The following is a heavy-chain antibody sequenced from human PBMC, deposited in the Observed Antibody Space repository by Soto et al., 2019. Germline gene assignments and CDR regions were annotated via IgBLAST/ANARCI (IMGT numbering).Heavy chain of an antibody. CDR1: GFTVSSNY. CDR2: LSSGGST. J-gene: IGHJ6*02. D-gene: IGHD3-10*01. Sequence: EVQWVESGGGLIQPGGSLRLSCAASGFTVSSNYMSWVRQAPGKGLEWVSILSSGGSTYYADSVKGRFTISRDNSKNTLYLQMNSLRAEDTAGYYCARDPSKEFGLDVWGQGNTVTVSS. V-gene: IGHV3-53*01. CDR3: ARDPSKEFGLDV.